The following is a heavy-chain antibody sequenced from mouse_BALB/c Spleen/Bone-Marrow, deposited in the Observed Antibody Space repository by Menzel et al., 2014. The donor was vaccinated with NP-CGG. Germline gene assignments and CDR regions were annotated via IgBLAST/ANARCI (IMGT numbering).Heavy chain of an antibody. J-gene: IGHJ4*01. D-gene: IGHD2-3*01. CDR2: IWAGGST. Sequence: QVQLQQSGPGLVAPSQSLSITCTVSGFSLTSYGVHWVRQPPGKGLEWLGIIWAGGSTNYNSALMSRLSISKDNSKSRVFLKMNSLQTDDTAMYYCAREDGYFHYYAVDYWCQGTSVTVSS. CDR3: AREDGYFHYYAVDY. V-gene: IGHV2-9*02. CDR1: GFSLTSYG.